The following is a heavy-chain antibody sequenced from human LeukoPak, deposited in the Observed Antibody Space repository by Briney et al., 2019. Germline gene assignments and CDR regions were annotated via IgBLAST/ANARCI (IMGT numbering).Heavy chain of an antibody. Sequence: PGGSLRLSCAASGFTFSTYWMRWVRQAPGKGLVWVSRISSDGGGVSYADSVRGRFTISRDNAKNTMYLQMNGLRAEDTAVYFCARYSSSWHANDYWGQGTLVTVSS. J-gene: IGHJ4*02. CDR3: ARYSSSWHANDY. D-gene: IGHD6-13*01. V-gene: IGHV3-74*01. CDR2: ISSDGGGV. CDR1: GFTFSTYW.